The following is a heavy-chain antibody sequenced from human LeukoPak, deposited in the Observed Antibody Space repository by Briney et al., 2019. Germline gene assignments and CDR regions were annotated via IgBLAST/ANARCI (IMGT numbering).Heavy chain of an antibody. CDR1: GGSISSSSYY. D-gene: IGHD3-22*01. CDR3: ARLGDSSGYYAFDY. J-gene: IGHJ4*02. CDR2: IYYSGST. Sequence: PSETLSLTCTVSGGSISSSSYYWGWIRQPPGEGLEWIGSIYYSGSTYYNPSLKSRVTISVDTSKNQFSLKLSSVTAADTAVYYCARLGDSSGYYAFDYWGQGTLVTVPS. V-gene: IGHV4-39*07.